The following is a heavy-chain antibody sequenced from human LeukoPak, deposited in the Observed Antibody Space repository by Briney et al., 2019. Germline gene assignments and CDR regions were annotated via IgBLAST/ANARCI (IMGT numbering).Heavy chain of an antibody. Sequence: GGSLRLSCAASGFTFSSYGMHWVRQAPGKGLEWVAVIWYDGSNKYYADSVKGRFTISRDNSKNTLYLQMNSLRAEDTAVYYCARDRDYGVASWYFDLWGRGTLVTVSS. CDR3: ARDRDYGVASWYFDL. D-gene: IGHD4-17*01. J-gene: IGHJ2*01. V-gene: IGHV3-33*01. CDR1: GFTFSSYG. CDR2: IWYDGSNK.